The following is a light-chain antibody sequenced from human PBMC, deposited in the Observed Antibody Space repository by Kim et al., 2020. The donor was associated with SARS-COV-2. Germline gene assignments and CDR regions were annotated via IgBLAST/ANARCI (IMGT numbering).Light chain of an antibody. CDR3: QQSYSTPWT. V-gene: IGKV1-39*01. Sequence: DIQMTQSPSSLSASVGDRVTITCRASQKISSYLNWYQEKPGKAPNLLIYGASSLQSGAPSRFSGSGSGTEFTLTISSLQPEDFGTYYCQQSYSTPWTFGQGTKVDIK. CDR2: GAS. J-gene: IGKJ1*01. CDR1: QKISSY.